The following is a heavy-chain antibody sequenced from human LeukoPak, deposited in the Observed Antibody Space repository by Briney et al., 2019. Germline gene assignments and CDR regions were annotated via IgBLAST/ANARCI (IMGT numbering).Heavy chain of an antibody. J-gene: IGHJ4*02. CDR2: ISYDGSNK. CDR3: ARDWYYYDSSGYYFPFGY. V-gene: IGHV3-30-3*01. Sequence: PGGSLRLSCAASGFTFSSYAMHWVRQAPGKGLEWVAVISYDGSNKYYADSVKGRFTISRDNSKNTLYLQMNSLRAEDTAVYYCARDWYYYDSSGYYFPFGYWGQGTLVTVSS. CDR1: GFTFSSYA. D-gene: IGHD3-22*01.